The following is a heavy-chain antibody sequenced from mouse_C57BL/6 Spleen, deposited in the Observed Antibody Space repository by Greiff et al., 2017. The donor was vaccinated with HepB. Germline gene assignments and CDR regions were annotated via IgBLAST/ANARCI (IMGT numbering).Heavy chain of an antibody. D-gene: IGHD2-2*01. CDR3: AKGLRGRFAY. V-gene: IGHV5-17*01. J-gene: IGHJ3*01. Sequence: EVKLMESGGGLVKPGGSLKLSCAASGFTFSDYGMHWVRQAPEKGLEWVAYISSGSSTIYYADTVKGRFTISRDIAKNTLFLQMTSLRSEDTAMYYCAKGLRGRFAYWGQGTLVTVSA. CDR1: GFTFSDYG. CDR2: ISSGSSTI.